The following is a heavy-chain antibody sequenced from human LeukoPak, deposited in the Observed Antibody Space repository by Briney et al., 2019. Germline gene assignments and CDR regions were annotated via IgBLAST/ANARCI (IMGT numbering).Heavy chain of an antibody. Sequence: PSETLSLTCTVSGGSISSYYWSWIRQPPGKGLEWIGYIYYSGSTNYNPSLKSRVTISVDTSKNQFSLKLSSVTAADTAVYYCARANFGSGSYYSGEFDYWGQGILVTVSS. J-gene: IGHJ4*02. D-gene: IGHD3-10*01. CDR3: ARANFGSGSYYSGEFDY. V-gene: IGHV4-59*01. CDR2: IYYSGST. CDR1: GGSISSYY.